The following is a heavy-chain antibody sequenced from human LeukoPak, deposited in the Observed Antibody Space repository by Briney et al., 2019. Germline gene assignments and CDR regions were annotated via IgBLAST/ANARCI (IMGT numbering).Heavy chain of an antibody. V-gene: IGHV1-18*01. CDR1: GYTFTSNG. J-gene: IGHJ4*02. Sequence: ASVKVSCKASGYTFTSNGINWVRQAPGQGLERMGWINVYNGNTNYAQKLQGRVTMTTDTSTSTAYMELRSLSSDDTAVYYCARVAGGGNSDSHFDYWGQGTLVTVSS. CDR2: INVYNGNT. CDR3: ARVAGGGNSDSHFDY. D-gene: IGHD4-23*01.